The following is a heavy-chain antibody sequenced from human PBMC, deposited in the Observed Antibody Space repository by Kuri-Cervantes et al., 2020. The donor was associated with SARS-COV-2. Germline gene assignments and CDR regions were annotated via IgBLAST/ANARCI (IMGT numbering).Heavy chain of an antibody. D-gene: IGHD2-21*02. J-gene: IGHJ4*02. CDR3: ASAFGGAWYYVFDY. V-gene: IGHV3-7*01. CDR1: GFTFSSYW. Sequence: GGSLRLSCAASGFTFSSYWLSWVRQAPGKGLEWVANIKQDGSEKYYVDSVIDRFTISRDTAKNSLYLQMNSLRAEDTAVYYCASAFGGAWYYVFDYWGQGTLVTVSS. CDR2: IKQDGSEK.